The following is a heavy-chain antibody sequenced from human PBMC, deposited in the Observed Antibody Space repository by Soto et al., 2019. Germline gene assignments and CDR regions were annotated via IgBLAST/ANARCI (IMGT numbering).Heavy chain of an antibody. D-gene: IGHD2-21*02. V-gene: IGHV3-30*03. CDR3: ARPCDPRIY. Sequence: QVQLVESGGGVVQPGRSLRLSCAASGFTVSSYGMHWVRQAPGKGLEWVAVISYDGSNKYYADSVKGRFTISRDNSKNTLYLQMNSLRAEDTAVYYCARPCDPRIYWGQGTLVTVSS. CDR2: ISYDGSNK. J-gene: IGHJ4*02. CDR1: GFTVSSYG.